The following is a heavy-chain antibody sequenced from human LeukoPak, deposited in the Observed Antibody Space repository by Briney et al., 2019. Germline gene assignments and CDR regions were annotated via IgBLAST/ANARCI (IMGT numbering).Heavy chain of an antibody. CDR2: IWYDGSNK. CDR3: ASDGIAVDRGIGYFDY. Sequence: GGSLRLSCAASGFTFRSYGMHWVRQAPGKGLEWVAFIWYDGSNKYYADSVKGRFTISRDNSENTLYLQMNSLRAEDTALYYCASDGIAVDRGIGYFDYWGQGTLVTVSS. D-gene: IGHD6-19*01. J-gene: IGHJ4*02. CDR1: GFTFRSYG. V-gene: IGHV3-33*01.